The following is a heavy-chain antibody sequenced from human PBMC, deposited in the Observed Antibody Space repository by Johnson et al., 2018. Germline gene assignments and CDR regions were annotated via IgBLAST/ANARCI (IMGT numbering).Heavy chain of an antibody. Sequence: QLLEAGGGLVKPGGSLRLSCAASVFIFTNYNMTWVRQPPGKGLEWVASISSSRSYIYYADSVKGRFTLSRDNAKNSLYLQMNSLRAEDTAVYYCTRGGTSSGWYNAFDIWGQGTMVTVSS. V-gene: IGHV3-21*01. J-gene: IGHJ3*02. CDR3: TRGGTSSGWYNAFDI. CDR1: VFIFTNYN. D-gene: IGHD6-19*01. CDR2: ISSSRSYI.